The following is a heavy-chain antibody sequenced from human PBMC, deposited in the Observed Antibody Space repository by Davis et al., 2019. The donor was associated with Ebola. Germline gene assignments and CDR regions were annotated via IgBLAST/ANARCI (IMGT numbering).Heavy chain of an antibody. Sequence: MPSETLSLTCSVSGASISSYYWSWIRQAPGKGLEWIGFRYNSGSTNHNPSLQSRVIISIDTANKQISLKLSSVTAADTAVYYCARLGDCSGGSCYLGLDYWGQGTLVTVSS. J-gene: IGHJ4*02. CDR2: RYNSGST. D-gene: IGHD2-15*01. CDR1: GASISSYY. V-gene: IGHV4-59*01. CDR3: ARLGDCSGGSCYLGLDY.